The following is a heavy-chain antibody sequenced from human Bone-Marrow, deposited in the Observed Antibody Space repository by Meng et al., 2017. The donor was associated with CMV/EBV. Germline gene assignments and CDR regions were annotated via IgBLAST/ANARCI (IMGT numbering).Heavy chain of an antibody. J-gene: IGHJ4*02. CDR2: IMEDGSQK. Sequence: GESLKISCTASGFTFSSSWMHWVRQAPGKGLEWVADIMEDGSQKYYVDSVKGRFTISRDNAKNSLHLHMNSLRAEDTAVYYCAGDRRNGGHDSWGQGPLVTVSS. CDR1: GFTFSSSW. D-gene: IGHD2-15*01. CDR3: AGDRRNGGHDS. V-gene: IGHV3-7*01.